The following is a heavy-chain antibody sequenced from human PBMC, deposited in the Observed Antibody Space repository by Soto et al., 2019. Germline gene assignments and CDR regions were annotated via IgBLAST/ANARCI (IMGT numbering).Heavy chain of an antibody. CDR2: INHSGST. Sequence: SETLSLTCAVYGGYFSGYYWSWIRQPPGKGLEWIGEINHSGSTNYNPSLKSRVTISVDTSKNQFSLKLSSVTAADTAVYYCARAVGATTLSDYWGQGTLVTVSS. CDR1: GGYFSGYY. J-gene: IGHJ4*02. V-gene: IGHV4-34*01. CDR3: ARAVGATTLSDY. D-gene: IGHD1-26*01.